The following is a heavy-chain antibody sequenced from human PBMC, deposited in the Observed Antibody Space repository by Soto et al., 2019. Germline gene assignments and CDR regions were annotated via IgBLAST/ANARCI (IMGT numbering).Heavy chain of an antibody. Sequence: QVQLQQWGAGLLKPSETLSLTCGVYGGSFSDHHWSWIRQPPGKGLEWIGEINHSGTTNYNPSLKSRVTMSVDTSTSTVYMELSSLRSEDTAVYYCARDDVAAAGGDWGQGTLVTVSS. CDR3: ARDDVAAAGGD. J-gene: IGHJ4*02. CDR2: INHSGTT. CDR1: GGSFSDHH. V-gene: IGHV4-34*01. D-gene: IGHD6-13*01.